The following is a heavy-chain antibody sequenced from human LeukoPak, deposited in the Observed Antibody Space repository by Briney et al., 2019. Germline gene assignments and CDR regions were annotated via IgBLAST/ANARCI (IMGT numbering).Heavy chain of an antibody. V-gene: IGHV3-30*18. Sequence: GGSLRLSCAASGFTFSSYGMHWVRQAPGKGLEWVAVISYDGSNKYYADSVKGRFTISRDNSKNTLYLQMSSLRAEDTAVYYCAKDAMVRGVMPEYWGQGTLVTVSS. CDR1: GFTFSSYG. CDR3: AKDAMVRGVMPEY. J-gene: IGHJ4*02. D-gene: IGHD3-10*01. CDR2: ISYDGSNK.